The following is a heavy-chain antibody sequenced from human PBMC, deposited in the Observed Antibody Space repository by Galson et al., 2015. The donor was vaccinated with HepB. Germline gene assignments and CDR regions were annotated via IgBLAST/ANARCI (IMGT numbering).Heavy chain of an antibody. V-gene: IGHV1-46*01. CDR2: INPSGGST. CDR3: ARDSITMVRDPLQGGGDY. D-gene: IGHD3-10*01. CDR1: GYTFTSYY. J-gene: IGHJ4*02. Sequence: SVKVSCKASGYTFTSYYMHWVRQAPGQGLEWMGIINPSGGSTSYAQKFQGRVTMTRGTSTSTVYMELSSLRSEDTAVYYCARDSITMVRDPLQGGGDYWGQGTLVTVSS.